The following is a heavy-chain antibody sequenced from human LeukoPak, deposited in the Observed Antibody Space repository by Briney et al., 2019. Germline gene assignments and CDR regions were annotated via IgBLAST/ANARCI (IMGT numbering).Heavy chain of an antibody. Sequence: GSLRLSCAASGFTFSSYAMHWVRQAPGKGLEWVAVISYDGSNKYYADSVKGRFTISRDNAKNSLYLQMNSLRAEDTAVYYCAELGITMIGGVWGKGTTVTISS. J-gene: IGHJ6*04. CDR1: GFTFSSYA. V-gene: IGHV3-30*04. CDR3: AELGITMIGGV. D-gene: IGHD3-10*02. CDR2: ISYDGSNK.